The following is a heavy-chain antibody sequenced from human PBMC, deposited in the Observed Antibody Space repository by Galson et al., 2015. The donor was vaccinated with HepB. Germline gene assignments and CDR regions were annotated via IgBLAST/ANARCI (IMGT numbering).Heavy chain of an antibody. CDR2: ISGNGFGT. CDR1: GFTFADFA. J-gene: IGHJ6*03. V-gene: IGHV3-23*01. Sequence: SLRLSCAASGFTFADFAMSWVRQAPGKGLAWVSSISGNGFGTYYTDSEKGRFTISRDSSKNTLYLQMNSLRAEDTAVYYCAKDLGSDYYFYMDVWGRGTTVTVSS. CDR3: AKDLGSDYYFYMDV. D-gene: IGHD7-27*01.